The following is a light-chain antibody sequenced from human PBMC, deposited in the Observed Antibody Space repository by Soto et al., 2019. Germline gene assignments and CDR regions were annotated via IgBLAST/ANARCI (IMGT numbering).Light chain of an antibody. V-gene: IGLV2-14*04. CDR1: SSDVGGYNY. J-gene: IGLJ1*01. CDR2: DVS. Sequence: SCPGTSSDVGGYNYVSWYQQHPGKAPKLMIYDVSNRPSGVSNRFSGSKSGNTASLTISGLQAEDEADYYCSSYTSSSTLEVFGTGTKVTVL. CDR3: SSYTSSSTLEV.